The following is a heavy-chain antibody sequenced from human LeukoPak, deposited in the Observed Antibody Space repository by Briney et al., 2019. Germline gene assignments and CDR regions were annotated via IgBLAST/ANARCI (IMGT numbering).Heavy chain of an antibody. D-gene: IGHD3-10*01. CDR1: GGSISSSSYY. CDR2: IYYSGST. Sequence: PSETLSLTCTVSGGSISSSSYYWGWIRQPPGKGLEWIGSIYYSGSTYYNPSLKSRVTISVDTSKNQFSLKLSSVTAADTAVYYCARLCIRGVTHGNSFDYWGQGTLVTVSS. CDR3: ARLCIRGVTHGNSFDY. V-gene: IGHV4-39*01. J-gene: IGHJ4*02.